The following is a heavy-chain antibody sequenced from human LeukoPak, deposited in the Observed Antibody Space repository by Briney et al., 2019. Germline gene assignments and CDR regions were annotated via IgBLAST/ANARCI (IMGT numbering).Heavy chain of an antibody. CDR1: GFTFSSYE. D-gene: IGHD3-10*01. CDR3: AKPLLGYYGSGSYYQGDY. Sequence: PGGSLRLSCAASGFTFSSYEINWVRQAPGKGLEWVSYISSSGSTIKYADSVKGRFTISRDNSKNTLYLQMNSLRAEDTAVYYCAKPLLGYYGSGSYYQGDYWGQGTLVTVSS. V-gene: IGHV3-48*03. CDR2: ISSSGSTI. J-gene: IGHJ4*02.